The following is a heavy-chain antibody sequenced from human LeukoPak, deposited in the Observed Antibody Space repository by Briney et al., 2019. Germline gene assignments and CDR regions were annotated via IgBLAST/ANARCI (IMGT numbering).Heavy chain of an antibody. CDR3: ARAQSTIRFLEWLEGYYGMDV. J-gene: IGHJ6*02. CDR1: GGSFSGYY. D-gene: IGHD3-3*01. V-gene: IGHV4-34*01. CDR2: INHSGST. Sequence: PSETLSLTCAVYGGSFSGYYWSWIRQPPGKGLEWIGEINHSGSTNYNPSLKSRVTISVDTSKNQFSLKLSSVTAADTAVYYCARAQSTIRFLEWLEGYYGMDVWGQGTTVTVSS.